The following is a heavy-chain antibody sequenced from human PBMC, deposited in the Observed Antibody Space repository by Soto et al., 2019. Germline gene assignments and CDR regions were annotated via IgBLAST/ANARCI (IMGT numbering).Heavy chain of an antibody. V-gene: IGHV3-23*01. Sequence: PGGSVRLSCAASAVTFSRFAMSWVRQAPGKGLEWVSGINSRAGTTYYADSMKGRFTISRDNSKNTLYLQMNSLTAEDTAVYYCAKDRSSTSCYAFHYWGRGTLVTVSS. CDR2: INSRAGTT. D-gene: IGHD2-2*01. J-gene: IGHJ4*02. CDR1: AVTFSRFA. CDR3: AKDRSSTSCYAFHY.